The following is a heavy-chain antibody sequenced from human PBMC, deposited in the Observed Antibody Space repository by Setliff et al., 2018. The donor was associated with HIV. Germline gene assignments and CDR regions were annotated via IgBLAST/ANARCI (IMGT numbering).Heavy chain of an antibody. CDR2: ISGSGGGT. D-gene: IGHD2-15*01. J-gene: IGHJ4*02. CDR1: GFTFSSYA. CDR3: NSGGSLQLYSDY. Sequence: GGSLRLSCAASGFTFSSYAMNWVRQAPGKGLEWVSEISGSGGGTYYADSMKGRFTISRDNSNNTLYLQMNSLKTEDTAVYYCNSGGSLQLYSDYWGQGTLVTVSS. V-gene: IGHV3-23*01.